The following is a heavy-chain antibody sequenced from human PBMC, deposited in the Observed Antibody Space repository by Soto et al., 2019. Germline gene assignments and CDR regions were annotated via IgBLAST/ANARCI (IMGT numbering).Heavy chain of an antibody. D-gene: IGHD5-12*01. CDR3: AKDGGKDGYFGNWFDP. CDR1: GGTFGSYT. V-gene: IGHV1-69*13. Sequence: GASEKVSCKASGGTFGSYTSRWVRQAPGQGLEWLGRIIPIFGSVTFAQKYQGRITLTADESTTTVYMEMSSLRSDDTAVYYCAKDGGKDGYFGNWFDPWGQGTHVTVSS. CDR2: IIPIFGSV. J-gene: IGHJ5*02.